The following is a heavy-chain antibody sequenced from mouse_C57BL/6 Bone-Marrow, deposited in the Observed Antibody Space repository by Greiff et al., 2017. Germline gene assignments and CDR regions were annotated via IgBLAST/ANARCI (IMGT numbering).Heavy chain of an antibody. J-gene: IGHJ2*01. Sequence: EVQLQESGPGLVKPSQSLSLTCSVTGYSITSGYYWNWIRQFPGNKLEWMGYISYDGSNNYNPSLKNRISITRDTSKNQFFLKLNSVTTEDTATYYCARGGTTVVATDDWGQGTTLTVSS. CDR1: GYSITSGYY. V-gene: IGHV3-6*01. D-gene: IGHD1-1*01. CDR2: ISYDGSN. CDR3: ARGGTTVVATDD.